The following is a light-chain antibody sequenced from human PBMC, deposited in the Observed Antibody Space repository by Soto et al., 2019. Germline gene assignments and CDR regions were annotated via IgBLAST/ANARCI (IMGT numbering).Light chain of an antibody. CDR2: DAS. CDR1: QTINKN. Sequence: DIQMTQSPTPLSASVGDRVTITCRASQTINKNLNWYRHKLGKAPELLIYDASDSQAGVPSRFSGSGSGTDFTLIISGLQPEDFATYYCQHSYNSPYTFGQGTKLEIK. CDR3: QHSYNSPYT. J-gene: IGKJ2*01. V-gene: IGKV1-39*01.